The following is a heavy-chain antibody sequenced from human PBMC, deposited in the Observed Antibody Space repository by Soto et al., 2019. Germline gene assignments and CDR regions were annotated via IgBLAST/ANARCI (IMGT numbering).Heavy chain of an antibody. V-gene: IGHV3-23*01. CDR3: AKGRCRGGACSYTFDI. Sequence: EVQLLDSGGGLVQPGGSLRLSCAASGFTFSSYTMNWVRQAPGKGLEWVSAVSGSGGSTTYADSVKGRFTISRDNSKNTLYLQMNSLRAEDTAAYYCAKGRCRGGACSYTFDIGGQGTMLTVSS. CDR1: GFTFSSYT. D-gene: IGHD2-15*01. CDR2: VSGSGGST. J-gene: IGHJ3*02.